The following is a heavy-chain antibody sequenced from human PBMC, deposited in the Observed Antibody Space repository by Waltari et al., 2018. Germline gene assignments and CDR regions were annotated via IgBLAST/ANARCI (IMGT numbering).Heavy chain of an antibody. Sequence: QLQLQESGPGLVKPSETLSLTCTVSGGSISSSSYYWGCIRQPPGKGLEWIGSIYYSGSTYYNPSLKSRVTISVDTSKNQFSLKLSSVTAADTAVYYCARAHSSGWYRAEYFQHWGQGTLVTVSS. V-gene: IGHV4-39*01. CDR3: ARAHSSGWYRAEYFQH. J-gene: IGHJ1*01. CDR2: IYYSGST. D-gene: IGHD6-19*01. CDR1: GGSISSSSYY.